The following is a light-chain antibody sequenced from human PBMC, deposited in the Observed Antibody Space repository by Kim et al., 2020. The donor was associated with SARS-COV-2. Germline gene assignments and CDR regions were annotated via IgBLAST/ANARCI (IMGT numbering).Light chain of an antibody. CDR2: TNN. CDR3: ATWDDSLKSVL. CDR1: RSHIGSNF. Sequence: GQRVTISLSGRRSHIGSNFVNWSQILPRKAHQLLIYTNNHRPSGVPDRFSGSKSGTSASLAISGLQSEDEADYYCATWDDSLKSVLFGGGTQLTVL. J-gene: IGLJ3*02. V-gene: IGLV1-44*01.